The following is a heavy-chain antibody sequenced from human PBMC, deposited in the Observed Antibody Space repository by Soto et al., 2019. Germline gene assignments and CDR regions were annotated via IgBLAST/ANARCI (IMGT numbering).Heavy chain of an antibody. V-gene: IGHV3-23*01. D-gene: IGHD1-7*01. Sequence: EVQLLESGGGLVQPGGSLRLSCAASGFTFNTYVMNWVRQAPGKGLEWVSTISYSADKRHYADSGKGRFIISRDKSRDALFLQMNSLRADNAAVYYCTRRARTATTNWGAFDVWGQGTMVTVSS. CDR3: TRRARTATTNWGAFDV. CDR2: ISYSADKR. CDR1: GFTFNTYV. J-gene: IGHJ3*01.